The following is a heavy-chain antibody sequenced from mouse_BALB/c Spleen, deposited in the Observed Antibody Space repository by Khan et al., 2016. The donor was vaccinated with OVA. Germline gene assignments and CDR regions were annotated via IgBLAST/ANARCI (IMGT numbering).Heavy chain of an antibody. J-gene: IGHJ2*01. D-gene: IGHD2-14*01. CDR3: AKNYWYDVYFAY. Sequence: VQLKQSGPELVKPGDSVKMSCEASGYTFTSYVIHWVKQKPGQGLEWIGDIYPFNDDTKYNEKFKGKATLTSDTSSSTAYMELSSLTAEDSAVYYCAKNYWYDVYFAYWGQGATLPVSS. CDR2: IYPFNDDT. CDR1: GYTFTSYV. V-gene: IGHV1S136*01.